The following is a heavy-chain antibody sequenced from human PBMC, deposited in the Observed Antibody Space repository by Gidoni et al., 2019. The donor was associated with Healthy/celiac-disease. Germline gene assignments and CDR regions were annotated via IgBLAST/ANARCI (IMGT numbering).Heavy chain of an antibody. D-gene: IGHD2-21*02. CDR2: ISLNSGSI. V-gene: IGHV3-9*01. CDR3: AKDQSPLGGDSPSWFDP. Sequence: EVQLVEAGGGLVQPGRYLRLSCAASGFTFDDYAMHWVRQAPGKGLEWVSGISLNSGSIGYADSVKGRFTISRDNAKNSLYLQMNSLRAEDTALYYCAKDQSPLGGDSPSWFDPWGQGTLVTVSS. CDR1: GFTFDDYA. J-gene: IGHJ5*02.